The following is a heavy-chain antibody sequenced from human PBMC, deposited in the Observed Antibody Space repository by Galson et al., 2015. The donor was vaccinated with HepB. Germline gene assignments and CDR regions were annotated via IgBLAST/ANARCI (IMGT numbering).Heavy chain of an antibody. V-gene: IGHV3-15*01. CDR3: TTDVYYSTYWSWLDP. CDR2: IKSKTDGETT. J-gene: IGHJ5*02. CDR1: GFPFSNAW. D-gene: IGHD2-8*02. Sequence: SLRLSCAASGFPFSNAWMTWVRQAPGMGLEWVGRIKSKTDGETTDYAAPVKGRFTISRDDSKNRLYLQINSLKPEDTAVYYCTTDVYYSTYWSWLDPWGKRTLLTVSS.